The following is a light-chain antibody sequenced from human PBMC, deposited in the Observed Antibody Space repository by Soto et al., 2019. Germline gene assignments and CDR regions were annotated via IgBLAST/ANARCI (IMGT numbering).Light chain of an antibody. Sequence: QSAVTQPASVSGSPGQSITISCTGTSSDVGAYSYVAWYQQHPGEAPRLMIYEVSNRASGVSNRFSGSKSGNTASLTISGLQAEDEADYYCSSYTRSSTVVFGGGTKVTVL. V-gene: IGLV2-14*03. CDR3: SSYTRSSTVV. CDR2: EVS. J-gene: IGLJ2*01. CDR1: SSDVGAYSY.